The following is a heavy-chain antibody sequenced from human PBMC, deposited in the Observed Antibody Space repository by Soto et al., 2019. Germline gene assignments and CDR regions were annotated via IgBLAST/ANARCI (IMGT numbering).Heavy chain of an antibody. D-gene: IGHD1-26*01. V-gene: IGHV4-31*02. CDR1: VASTVSHYH. Sequence: SETLSLTCSVSVASTVSHYHWTFIRQPPGKGLEWMGCIFNSGTTFYNPSLTSRLSISMDTSGNHFSLELRSVTAADTAVYYCALALGPTTGLDYRGQGTLVTVSS. CDR3: ALALGPTTGLDY. J-gene: IGHJ4*02. CDR2: IFNSGTT.